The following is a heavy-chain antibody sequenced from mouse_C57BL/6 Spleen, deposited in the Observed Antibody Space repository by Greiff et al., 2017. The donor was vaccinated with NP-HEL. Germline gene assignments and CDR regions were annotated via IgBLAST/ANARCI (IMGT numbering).Heavy chain of an antibody. Sequence: VQLQQSGPVLVKPGASVKMSCKASGYTFTDYYMNWVKQSHGKSLEWIGVINPYNGGTSYNQKFKGKATLTVDKSSSTAYMELNSLTSEDSAVYYCAREGTGTEAWFAYWGQGTLVTVSA. V-gene: IGHV1-19*01. D-gene: IGHD4-1*01. CDR2: INPYNGGT. J-gene: IGHJ3*01. CDR3: AREGTGTEAWFAY. CDR1: GYTFTDYY.